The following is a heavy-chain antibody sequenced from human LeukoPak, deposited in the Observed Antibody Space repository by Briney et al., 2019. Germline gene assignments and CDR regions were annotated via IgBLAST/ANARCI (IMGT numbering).Heavy chain of an antibody. CDR2: ISSGGSPI. Sequence: GGSLRLSCAASGFIFSSYSMNWVRRAPGKGLEWVSYISSGGSPIYADSVKGRFTISRDNAKNSLYLEMNSLRAEDTAVYYCARVPRSGNHFDYWGQGTLVTVSS. CDR3: ARVPRSGNHFDY. V-gene: IGHV3-48*04. D-gene: IGHD1-26*01. J-gene: IGHJ4*02. CDR1: GFIFSSYS.